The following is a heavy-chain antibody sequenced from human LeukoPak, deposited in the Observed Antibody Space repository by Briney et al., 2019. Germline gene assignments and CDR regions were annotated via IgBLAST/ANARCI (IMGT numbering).Heavy chain of an antibody. D-gene: IGHD5-12*01. CDR3: ARGDSGYVSYYYYYGMDV. CDR1: GGSISSYY. V-gene: IGHV4-59*01. Sequence: SETLFLTCTVSGGSISSYYWSWIRQPPGKGLEWIGYIYYSGSTNYNPSLKSRVTISVDTSKNQFSLKLSSVTAAGTAVYYCARGDSGYVSYYYYYGMDVWGQGTTVTVSS. J-gene: IGHJ6*02. CDR2: IYYSGST.